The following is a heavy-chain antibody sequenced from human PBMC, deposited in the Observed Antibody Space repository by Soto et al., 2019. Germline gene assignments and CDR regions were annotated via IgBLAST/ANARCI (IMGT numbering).Heavy chain of an antibody. CDR2: IWYDGSNK. D-gene: IGHD3-3*01. CDR3: ARLSGYYTSLGLYGMDV. Sequence: GGSLRLSCAASGFTFSSYGMHWVRQAPGKGLEWVAVIWYDGSNKYYADSVKGRFTISRDNSKNTLYLQMNSLRAEDTAVYYCARLSGYYTSLGLYGMDVWGQGNTVTVSS. V-gene: IGHV3-33*01. J-gene: IGHJ6*02. CDR1: GFTFSSYG.